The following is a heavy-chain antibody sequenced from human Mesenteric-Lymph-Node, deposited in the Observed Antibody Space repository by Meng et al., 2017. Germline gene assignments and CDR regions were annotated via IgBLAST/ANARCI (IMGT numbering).Heavy chain of an antibody. D-gene: IGHD1-26*01. V-gene: IGHV3-30*07. J-gene: IGHJ4*02. CDR1: GFTFSSYA. CDR2: ISYDGSNK. CDR3: ARVSYSGSYFDH. Sequence: GESLKISCAASGFTFSSYAMHWVRQAPGKGLEWVAVISYDGSNKYYADSVKGRFTISRDNAKNSLYLQMNSLGAEDTAVYYCARVSYSGSYFDHWGQGTLVTVSS.